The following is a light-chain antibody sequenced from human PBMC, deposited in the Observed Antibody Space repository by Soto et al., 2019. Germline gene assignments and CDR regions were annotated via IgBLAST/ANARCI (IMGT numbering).Light chain of an antibody. CDR3: QQSYSTPRT. CDR2: GAS. V-gene: IGKV1-39*01. CDR1: QSISSY. Sequence: DIQMTQSPTSLSASVGDRVTITCLASQSISSYLNWYQQKPGKAPKVLIYGASSLHSGVPSRFSGSGSGTDFTLTISSLQSEDFATYYCQQSYSTPRTFGQGTKVDIK. J-gene: IGKJ1*01.